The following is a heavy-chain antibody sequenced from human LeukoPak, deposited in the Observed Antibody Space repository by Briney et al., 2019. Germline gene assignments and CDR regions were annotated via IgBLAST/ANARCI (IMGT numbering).Heavy chain of an antibody. J-gene: IGHJ3*01. CDR2: IFHSGNT. V-gene: IGHV4-59*08. CDR3: ARHEGHCTGGNCYSNAFDV. D-gene: IGHD2-15*01. Sequence: PSETLSVTYTVSGGSISRYYWSWIRRPRGKGLEWIGYIFHSGNTKYNPSLKSRVTISLDTSKKQFSLKLTSVTASDTAVYFCARHEGHCTGGNCYSNAFDVWSQGTMVTVSS. CDR1: GGSISRYY.